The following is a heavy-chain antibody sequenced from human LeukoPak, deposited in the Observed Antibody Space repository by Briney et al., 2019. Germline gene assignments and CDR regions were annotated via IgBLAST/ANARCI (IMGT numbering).Heavy chain of an antibody. Sequence: PGGSLRLSCAASGXTFDDYAMHWVRQAPGKGLEWVSLISGDGGSTYYADSVKGRFTISRDNAKNSLYLQMNSLRAEDTAVYYCARDLEQLERGFDYWGQGTLVTVSS. CDR3: ARDLEQLERGFDY. J-gene: IGHJ4*02. CDR1: GXTFDDYA. CDR2: ISGDGGST. V-gene: IGHV3-43*02. D-gene: IGHD1-1*01.